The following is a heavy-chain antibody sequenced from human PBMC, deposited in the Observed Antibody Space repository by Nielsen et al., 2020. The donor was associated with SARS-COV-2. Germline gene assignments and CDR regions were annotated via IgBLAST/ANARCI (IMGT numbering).Heavy chain of an antibody. CDR1: GGSISSSSYY. D-gene: IGHD3-22*01. CDR2: IYYSGST. J-gene: IGHJ4*02. CDR3: ARGPRGYYDSSGYFRKVSADARHGRYYFDY. V-gene: IGHV4-39*07. Sequence: SETLSLTCTVSGGSISSSSYYWGWIRQPPGKGLEWIGSIYYSGSTYYNPSLKSRVTISVDTSKNQFSLKLSSVTAADTAVYYCARGPRGYYDSSGYFRKVSADARHGRYYFDYWGQGTLVTVSS.